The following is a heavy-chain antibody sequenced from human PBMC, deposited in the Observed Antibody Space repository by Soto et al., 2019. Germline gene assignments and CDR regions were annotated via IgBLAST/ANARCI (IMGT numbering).Heavy chain of an antibody. Sequence: SETLSLTCTVSGGSISSSSYYWGWIRQPPGKGLEWIGSIYYSGSTYYNPSLKSRVTISVDTSKNQFSLKLSSVTAADTAVYYCARKVLYYDILTGYYGNYGMDVWGQGTTVTVSS. V-gene: IGHV4-39*01. J-gene: IGHJ6*02. D-gene: IGHD3-9*01. CDR1: GGSISSSSYY. CDR3: ARKVLYYDILTGYYGNYGMDV. CDR2: IYYSGST.